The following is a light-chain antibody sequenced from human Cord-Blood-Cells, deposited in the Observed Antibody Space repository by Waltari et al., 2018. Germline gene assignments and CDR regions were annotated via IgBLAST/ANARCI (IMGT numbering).Light chain of an antibody. CDR3: QQYNNWPRT. CDR2: GAS. V-gene: IGKV3-15*01. Sequence: EIVLTQSPATLPVPPGDRATLSCRASLSVSSNLAWYQQNRRTAPRRRIYGASTRATGIPARFRRRWSGTEFYLCIGSLQSEDFAVYYCQQYNNWPRTFGQGTKVKIK. J-gene: IGKJ1*01. CDR1: LSVSSN.